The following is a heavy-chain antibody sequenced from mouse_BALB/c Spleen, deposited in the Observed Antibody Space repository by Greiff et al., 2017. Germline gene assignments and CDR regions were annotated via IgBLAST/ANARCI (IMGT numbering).Heavy chain of an antibody. J-gene: IGHJ4*01. Sequence: EVHLVESGGGLVKPGGSLKLSCAASGFTFSSYAMSWVRQTPEKRLEWVASISSGGSTYYPDSVKGRFTISRDNARNILYLQMSSLRSEDTAMYYCARGGLLDAMDYWGQGTSVTVSS. V-gene: IGHV5-6-5*01. CDR2: ISSGGST. D-gene: IGHD2-10*01. CDR3: ARGGLLDAMDY. CDR1: GFTFSSYA.